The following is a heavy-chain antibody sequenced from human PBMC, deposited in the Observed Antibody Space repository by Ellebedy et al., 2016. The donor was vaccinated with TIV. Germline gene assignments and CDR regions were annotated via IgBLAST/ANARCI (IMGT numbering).Heavy chain of an antibody. D-gene: IGHD4-23*01. CDR3: ARLPYYGSNSRGAVDI. Sequence: SETLSLTXTVSGGSISSYYWSWIRQFPGKGLEWIGYISYSGATNYNPSLRGRDTISLDTSKNQFSLKVTSVTAADTAEYYCARLPYYGSNSRGAVDIWGQGTMVTVSS. J-gene: IGHJ3*02. CDR2: ISYSGAT. CDR1: GGSISSYY. V-gene: IGHV4-59*01.